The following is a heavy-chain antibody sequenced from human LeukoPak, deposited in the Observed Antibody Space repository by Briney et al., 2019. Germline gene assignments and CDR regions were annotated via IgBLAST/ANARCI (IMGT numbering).Heavy chain of an antibody. Sequence: GESLQISCKGSGYSFSSYWIAWVRQMPGKGLEWMGIIYPGDSDTRYSPSFQGQVTISADQSIGTAYLRWSSLKSADTAMYYCARQERYSSSWLDHWGQGTLVTVSS. V-gene: IGHV5-51*01. J-gene: IGHJ4*02. D-gene: IGHD6-13*01. CDR3: ARQERYSSSWLDH. CDR1: GYSFSSYW. CDR2: IYPGDSDT.